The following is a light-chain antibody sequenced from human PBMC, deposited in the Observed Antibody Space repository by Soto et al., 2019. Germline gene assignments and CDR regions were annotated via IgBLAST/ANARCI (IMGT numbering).Light chain of an antibody. V-gene: IGKV3-20*01. CDR1: QSIRNY. CDR2: DAS. CDR3: QQYGSSPIT. J-gene: IGKJ5*01. Sequence: EIVIPQAPATLSLSPGERATLSCRANQSIRNYLAWYQQRPGQAPRLLIYDASRRATGIPARCSGSGSGTDFTLTSSRLEDEEFAVYYCQQYGSSPITFGLGTRLEIK.